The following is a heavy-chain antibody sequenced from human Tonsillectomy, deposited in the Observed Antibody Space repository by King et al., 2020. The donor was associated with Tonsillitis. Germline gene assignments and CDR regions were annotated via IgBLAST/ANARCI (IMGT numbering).Heavy chain of an antibody. J-gene: IGHJ3*02. CDR3: ARMRKDYFDSSGYLGTDAFDN. D-gene: IGHD3-22*01. CDR1: GFSLSTSGMR. CDR2: IDWADDK. Sequence: TLKESGPALVKPTQTLTLTCTFSGFSLSTSGMRVSWIRQPPGKALEWLARIDWADDKFYTTSLKTRLTISKDTSKNQVVLTMSNMDPVDTATYYCARMRKDYFDSSGYLGTDAFDNW. V-gene: IGHV2-70*04.